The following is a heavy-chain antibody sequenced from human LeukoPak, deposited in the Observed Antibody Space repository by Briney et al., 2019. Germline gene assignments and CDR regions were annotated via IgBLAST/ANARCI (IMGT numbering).Heavy chain of an antibody. Sequence: ASVKVSCKASGYTFTSYYMHWVRQAPGQGLEWMGIINPSGGSTSYAQKFQGRVTMTRDTSTSTVYMELSSLRSGDTAVYYCAGAGPSGYSSSWGDAFDIWAKGQWSPSLQ. V-gene: IGHV1-46*01. J-gene: IGHJ3*02. D-gene: IGHD6-6*01. CDR2: INPSGGST. CDR1: GYTFTSYY. CDR3: AGAGPSGYSSSWGDAFDI.